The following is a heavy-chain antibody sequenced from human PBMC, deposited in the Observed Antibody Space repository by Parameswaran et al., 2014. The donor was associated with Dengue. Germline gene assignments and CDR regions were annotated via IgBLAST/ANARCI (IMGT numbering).Heavy chain of an antibody. V-gene: IGHV1-46*01. J-gene: IGHJ4*02. CDR3: ARDQLARDGYNSNFDY. Sequence: WVRQAPGQGLEWMGIINPSGGSTSYAQKFQGRVTMTRDTSTSTVYMELSSLRSEDTAVYYCARDQLARDGYNSNFDYWGQGTLVTVSS. CDR2: INPSGGST. D-gene: IGHD5-24*01.